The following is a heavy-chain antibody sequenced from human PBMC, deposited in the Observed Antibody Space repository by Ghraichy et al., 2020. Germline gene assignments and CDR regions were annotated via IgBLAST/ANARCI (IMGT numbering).Heavy chain of an antibody. CDR2: INPNSGGT. CDR1: GYTFTGYY. V-gene: IGHV1-2*06. D-gene: IGHD2-2*02. CDR3: ARRGYCSSTSCYIGWMVRGYYFDY. Sequence: ASVKVSCKASGYTFTGYYMHWVRQAPGQGLEWMGRINPNSGGTNYAQKFQGRVTMTRDTSISTAYMELSRLRSDDTAVDYCARRGYCSSTSCYIGWMVRGYYFDYWGQGTLVTVSS. J-gene: IGHJ4*02.